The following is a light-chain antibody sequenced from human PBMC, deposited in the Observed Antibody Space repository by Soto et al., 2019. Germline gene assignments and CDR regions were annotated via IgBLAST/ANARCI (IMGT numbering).Light chain of an antibody. V-gene: IGKV3-15*01. CDR1: QSVSSN. J-gene: IGKJ1*01. Sequence: EIVMTQSPATLSVSPGERATLSCRASQSVSSNLAWYQQKVGQAPRVLIYDASTRADGIPGRFSGSGSGTESTLNISSLQSEDFAIYYCQQYNNWPETFRHGTNVEIK. CDR2: DAS. CDR3: QQYNNWPET.